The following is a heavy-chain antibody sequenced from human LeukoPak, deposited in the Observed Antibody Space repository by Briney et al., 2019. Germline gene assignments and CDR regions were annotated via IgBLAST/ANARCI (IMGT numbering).Heavy chain of an antibody. J-gene: IGHJ4*02. CDR3: GRDTPGYYGSGAKDF. D-gene: IGHD3-10*01. V-gene: IGHV4-34*01. CDR2: INHSGST. Sequence: SETLSLTCAVYGGSFSGYYWSWIRQPPGKGLEWIGEINHSGSTNYNPSLKSRVTISVDTSKNQSSLKLSSVTAEDTAVYYCGRDTPGYYGSGAKDFWGQGTLVTVSS. CDR1: GGSFSGYY.